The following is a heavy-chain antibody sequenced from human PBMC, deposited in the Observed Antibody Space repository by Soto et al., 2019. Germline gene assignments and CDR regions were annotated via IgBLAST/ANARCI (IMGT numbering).Heavy chain of an antibody. CDR3: ARDIDG. Sequence: EVQVVESGGGLVQPGGSLRLSCAASGFTFSSYSMNWVRQAPGKGREWVSYISSSSSTKFYADSVKGRFTIPRDNARNSLDLQMNSLRPEDTAVYYCARDIDGGGQGTLVPFSS. CDR1: GFTFSSYS. J-gene: IGHJ4*02. V-gene: IGHV3-48*01. D-gene: IGHD2-15*01. CDR2: ISSSSSTK.